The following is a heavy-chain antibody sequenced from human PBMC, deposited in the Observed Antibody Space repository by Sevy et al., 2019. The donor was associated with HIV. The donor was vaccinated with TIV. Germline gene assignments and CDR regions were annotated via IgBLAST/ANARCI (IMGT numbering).Heavy chain of an antibody. CDR1: GGSISSYY. V-gene: IGHV4-59*01. CDR2: IYYSGNT. CDR3: GRDRQQLPRYYYYGMDV. Sequence: SETLSLTCTVSGGSISSYYWSWIRQPPGKGLEWIGYIYYSGNTNYNPSLKSRVTISVDTSKNQFSLKLSSVTAADTAVYYCGRDRQQLPRYYYYGMDVWGQGTTVTVSS. J-gene: IGHJ6*02. D-gene: IGHD6-13*01.